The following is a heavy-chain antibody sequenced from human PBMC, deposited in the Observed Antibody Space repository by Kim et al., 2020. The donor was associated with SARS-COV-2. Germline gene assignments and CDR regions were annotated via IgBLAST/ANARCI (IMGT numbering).Heavy chain of an antibody. J-gene: IGHJ4*02. CDR3: ATTRTR. CDR1: GFNFNKYS. V-gene: IGHV3-21*01. Sequence: GGSLRLSCEPSGFNFNKYSMIWVRQAPGKGLEWVSSISGTSSYIYYADSVKGRFTISRDNARNSLYLQMNSLRVEDTGVYYCATTRTRWGQGALVTVSS. D-gene: IGHD3-3*01. CDR2: ISGTSSYI.